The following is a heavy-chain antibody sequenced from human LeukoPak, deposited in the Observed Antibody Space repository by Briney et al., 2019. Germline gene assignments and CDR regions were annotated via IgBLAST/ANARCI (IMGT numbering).Heavy chain of an antibody. CDR1: GFTFSNYN. Sequence: GGSLRLSCAAPGFTFSNYNMNWVRQAPGKSLEWVSSITSTSTYTFYADSVKGRFIISRDNAENSLYLEMHSLRAEDTAVYYCAKSHRGYAPRRTYYYYMDVWGKGTTVTVSS. CDR3: AKSHRGYAPRRTYYYYMDV. CDR2: ITSTSTYT. J-gene: IGHJ6*03. D-gene: IGHD5-12*01. V-gene: IGHV3-21*04.